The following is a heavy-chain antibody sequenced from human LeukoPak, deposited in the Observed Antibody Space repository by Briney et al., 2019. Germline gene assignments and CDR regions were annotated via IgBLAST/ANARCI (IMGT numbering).Heavy chain of an antibody. CDR3: ARVRWSVAPTGTHSGLGY. Sequence: GGSLRLSCAASGFTFSSYWMSWVRQAPGKGLEWVANIKQDGSEKHYVDSVRGRFTVSRDNAKNSLYLQMNSLRAEDAAVYYCARVRWSVAPTGTHSGLGYWGQGTLVTVSS. D-gene: IGHD6-13*01. J-gene: IGHJ4*02. CDR1: GFTFSSYW. CDR2: IKQDGSEK. V-gene: IGHV3-7*01.